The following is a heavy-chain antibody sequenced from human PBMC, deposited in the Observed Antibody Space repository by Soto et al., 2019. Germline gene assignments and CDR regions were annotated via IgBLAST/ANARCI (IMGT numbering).Heavy chain of an antibody. V-gene: IGHV1-69*01. CDR1: GGTFSSYA. J-gene: IGHJ5*02. CDR3: ARDHCSSTSCQPDPSDWFDP. Sequence: QVQLVQSGAEVKKPGSSVKVSCKASGGTFSSYAISWVRQPPGQGLGWMGGTIPIFGTANYAQKFQGRVTITADESTSTAYMELSSLRSEDTAVYYCARDHCSSTSCQPDPSDWFDPWGQGTLVTVSS. CDR2: TIPIFGTA. D-gene: IGHD2-2*01.